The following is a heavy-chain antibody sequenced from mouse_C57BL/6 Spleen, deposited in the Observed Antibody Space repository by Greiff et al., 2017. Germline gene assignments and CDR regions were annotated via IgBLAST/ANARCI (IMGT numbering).Heavy chain of an antibody. CDR2: ISNGGGST. CDR1: GFTFSDYY. Sequence: EVQLQESGGGLVQPGGSLKLSCAASGFTFSDYYMYWVRQTPEKRLEWVAYISNGGGSTYYPDTVKGRFTISRDNAKNTLYLQMSRLKSEDTAMYYCARLGYSYAMDYWGQGTSVTVSS. CDR3: ARLGYSYAMDY. V-gene: IGHV5-12*01. D-gene: IGHD2-14*01. J-gene: IGHJ4*01.